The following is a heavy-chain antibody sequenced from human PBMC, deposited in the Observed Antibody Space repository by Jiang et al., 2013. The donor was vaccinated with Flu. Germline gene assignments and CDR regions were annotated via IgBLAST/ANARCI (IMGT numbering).Heavy chain of an antibody. CDR2: ISLYSGNT. D-gene: IGHD2-8*02. CDR3: ARISGGAPVYYFDF. V-gene: IGHV1-18*01. Sequence: GAEVKKPGASVKVSCKASGYTFTSHGINWVRQAPGQGLEWMGWISLYSGNTIYAQRFQGRVTMTTDASTSTAYMELRSLRSDDTAVYYCARISGGAPVYYFDFWGQGALVTVSS. J-gene: IGHJ4*02. CDR1: GYTFTSHG.